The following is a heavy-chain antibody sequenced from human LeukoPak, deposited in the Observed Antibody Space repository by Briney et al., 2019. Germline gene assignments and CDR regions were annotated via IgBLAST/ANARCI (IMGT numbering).Heavy chain of an antibody. CDR3: ARTLIYGSEAFDI. D-gene: IGHD3-10*01. V-gene: IGHV5-51*01. CDR2: IYPTDSDT. Sequence: GESLRISCQASGYRFTNYWIGWVRQMPGKGLEWMGIIYPTDSDTRYSPSFQGQVTISADKSISTAYLQWSSLKASDTAMYYCARTLIYGSEAFDIWGQGTMVTVSS. J-gene: IGHJ3*02. CDR1: GYRFTNYW.